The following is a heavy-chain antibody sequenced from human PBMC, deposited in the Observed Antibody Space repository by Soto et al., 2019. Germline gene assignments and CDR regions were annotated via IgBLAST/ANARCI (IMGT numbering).Heavy chain of an antibody. V-gene: IGHV1-18*01. CDR3: ARMSAAGTGWFDP. CDR2: ISTYNGNT. D-gene: IGHD6-13*01. Sequence: QVQLVQSGAEVKKPGASVKVSCKASVYTFPSYGISWVRQAPGQGLEWMGWISTYNGNTNYAQKLQGRVTMTTDTFTSTAYMDLRSLRSDDTAVYYCARMSAAGTGWFDPWGQGTLVTVSS. CDR1: VYTFPSYG. J-gene: IGHJ5*02.